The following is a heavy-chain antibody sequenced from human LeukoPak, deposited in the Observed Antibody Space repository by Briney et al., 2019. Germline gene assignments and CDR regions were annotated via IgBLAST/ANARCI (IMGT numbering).Heavy chain of an antibody. D-gene: IGHD1/OR15-1a*01. CDR1: GFTFSSYS. J-gene: IGHJ4*02. CDR3: ATSRAGATRDFDD. Sequence: PGGCLRLSCAASGFTFSSYSMNWVRRAPGTGLEWGSSIRSSSNYIYYAEAVKGRFTISRDNDKNSLHQQMETLRVDDTAVYYCATSRAGATRDFDDWGQGTLVTVSS. CDR2: IRSSSNYI. V-gene: IGHV3-21*01.